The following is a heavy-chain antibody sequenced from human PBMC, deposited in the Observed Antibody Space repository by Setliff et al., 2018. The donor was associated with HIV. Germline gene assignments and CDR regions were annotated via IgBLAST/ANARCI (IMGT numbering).Heavy chain of an antibody. D-gene: IGHD3-22*01. CDR1: GGSFSDYY. J-gene: IGHJ4*02. Sequence: SETLSLTCAVYGGSFSDYYWTWIRQSPGKGLEWIGEINHRGSTNYNPSLKSRVTVSVDTSKNQFSLKLGSVTAADTAVYYCARGLLRRRGIDYWGQGTLVTVSS. V-gene: IGHV4-34*01. CDR2: INHRGST. CDR3: ARGLLRRRGIDY.